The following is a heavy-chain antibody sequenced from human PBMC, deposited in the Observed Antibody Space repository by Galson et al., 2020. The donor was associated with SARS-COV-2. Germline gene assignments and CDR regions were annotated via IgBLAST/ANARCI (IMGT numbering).Heavy chain of an antibody. J-gene: IGHJ4*02. CDR3: ARDRERQWLALDN. D-gene: IGHD6-19*01. Sequence: GESLKISCAASGFTFSSYGMHWVRQAPGKGLEWVAVIWYDGSKKYYGDSVKGRFTISRDNSKNTLYLQMNSLRAEDTAIYYCARDRERQWLALDNWGQGTLVTVSS. CDR1: GFTFSSYG. V-gene: IGHV3-33*01. CDR2: IWYDGSKK.